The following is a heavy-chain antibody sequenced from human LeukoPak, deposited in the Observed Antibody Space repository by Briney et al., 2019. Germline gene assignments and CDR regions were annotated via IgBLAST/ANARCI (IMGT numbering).Heavy chain of an antibody. CDR3: ARRYVNITSYYAFDI. Sequence: GGSLRLSCAASGFIFSNYAMNWVRQAPGKGLEWVSGISGSGGSGTHYADSVKGRFTISRDNAKKSLYLQMNSLRAEDTAVYYCARRYVNITSYYAFDIWGQGTMVTVSS. CDR1: GFIFSNYA. D-gene: IGHD2-2*01. V-gene: IGHV3-23*01. J-gene: IGHJ3*02. CDR2: ISGSGGSGT.